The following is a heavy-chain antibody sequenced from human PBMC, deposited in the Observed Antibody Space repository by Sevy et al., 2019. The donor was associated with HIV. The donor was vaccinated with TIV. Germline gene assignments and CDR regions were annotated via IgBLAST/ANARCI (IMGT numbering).Heavy chain of an antibody. CDR1: GFSFSSYE. D-gene: IGHD4-17*01. CDR2: LSNSGTTI. CDR3: ARDLPPSATTVPHFDC. Sequence: GSLRLSCAASGFSFSSYEMNWVRQAPGKGLEWVSYLSNSGTTISYSDSVRGRFTISRDNARNLLYLQMNSLRAEDTAVYFCARDLPPSATTVPHFDCWGQGTLVTVSS. J-gene: IGHJ4*02. V-gene: IGHV3-48*03.